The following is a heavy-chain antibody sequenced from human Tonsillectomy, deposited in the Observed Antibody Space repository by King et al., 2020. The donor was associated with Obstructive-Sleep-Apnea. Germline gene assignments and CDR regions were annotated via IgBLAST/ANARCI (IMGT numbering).Heavy chain of an antibody. CDR3: AKGGGVYSSSWYDY. Sequence: VQLVESGGGLVQPGGSLRLSCAASGFTFSSYAMSWVRQAPGKGLEGVSAISGSGGSTYYADSGKGRVTISRDNSKNTLYLQMNSLRAEDTAVYYCAKGGGVYSSSWYDYWGQGTLVTVSS. J-gene: IGHJ4*02. D-gene: IGHD6-13*01. V-gene: IGHV3-23*04. CDR2: ISGSGGST. CDR1: GFTFSSYA.